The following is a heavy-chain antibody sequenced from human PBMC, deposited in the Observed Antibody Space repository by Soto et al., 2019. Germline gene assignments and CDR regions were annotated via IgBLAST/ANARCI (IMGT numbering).Heavy chain of an antibody. CDR3: DHWGGIAAA. V-gene: IGHV3-23*01. CDR2: ISGSGGST. Sequence: EVQLLESGGGLVQPGGSLRLSCAASGFTFSSYAMSWVSQAPGKGLEWVSAISGSGGSTYYADSVRGRFTISRDNSKNTLYLQMNSLRAEYTAVYYCDHWGGIAAARGQGTRVTVSS. D-gene: IGHD6-13*01. CDR1: GFTFSSYA. J-gene: IGHJ4*02.